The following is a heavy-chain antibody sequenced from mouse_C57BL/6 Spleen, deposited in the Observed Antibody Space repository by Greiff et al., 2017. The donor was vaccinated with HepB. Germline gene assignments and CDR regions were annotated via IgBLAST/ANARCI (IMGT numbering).Heavy chain of an antibody. V-gene: IGHV1-54*01. CDR1: GYAFTNYL. CDR3: AREDYGSSFDY. D-gene: IGHD1-1*01. CDR2: INPGSGGT. J-gene: IGHJ2*01. Sequence: VQRVESGAELVRPGTSVKVSCKASGYAFTNYLIEWVKQRPGQGLEWIGVINPGSGGTNYNEKFKGKATLTADKSSSTAYMQLSSLTSEDSAVYFCAREDYGSSFDYWGQGTTLTVSS.